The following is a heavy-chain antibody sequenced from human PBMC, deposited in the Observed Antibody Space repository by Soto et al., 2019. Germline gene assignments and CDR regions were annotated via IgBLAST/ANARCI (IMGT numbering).Heavy chain of an antibody. Sequence: SGPTLVNPTQTLTLTCTFSGFSLSTSGVGVGWIRQPPGKALEWLALIYWDDDKRYSPSLKSRLTITKDTSKNQVVLTMTNMDPVDTATYYCAHSLELYSGYASIKFSYCFDYWGQGTLVTVSS. CDR1: GFSLSTSGVG. D-gene: IGHD5-12*01. CDR2: IYWDDDK. V-gene: IGHV2-5*02. CDR3: AHSLELYSGYASIKFSYCFDY. J-gene: IGHJ4*02.